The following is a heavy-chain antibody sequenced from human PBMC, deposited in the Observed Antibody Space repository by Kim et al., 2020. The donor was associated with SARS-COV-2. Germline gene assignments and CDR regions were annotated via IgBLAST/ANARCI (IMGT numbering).Heavy chain of an antibody. CDR3: STVDIVSTIRFDP. D-gene: IGHD5-12*01. CDR1: GFTFSNAW. V-gene: IGHV3-15*01. J-gene: IGHJ5*02. Sequence: GGSLRLSCAASGFTFSNAWMSWVRQAPGKGLEWVGRIKTKTDGGTTDYAAPVKGRFTISRDDSKNTLHLQMNSLKTEDTAVYYCSTVDIVSTIRFDPWGQGTRVTVSS. CDR2: IKTKTDGGTT.